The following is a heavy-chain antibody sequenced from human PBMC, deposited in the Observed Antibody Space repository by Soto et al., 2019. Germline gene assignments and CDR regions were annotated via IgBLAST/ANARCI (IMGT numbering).Heavy chain of an antibody. CDR2: ISPMFGAA. J-gene: IGHJ4*02. Sequence: QVQLVQSGAEMKKPGSSVKVYCQSSGGTFNTYAMNWVRQAPGQGPEWMGDISPMFGAANYAPKFQGRVTITADESTGTSYMQVSSLTSEDTALYFCAREVQVHTPAFVYWGQGTLVTVSS. CDR1: GGTFNTYA. CDR3: AREVQVHTPAFVY. D-gene: IGHD3-10*01. V-gene: IGHV1-69*19.